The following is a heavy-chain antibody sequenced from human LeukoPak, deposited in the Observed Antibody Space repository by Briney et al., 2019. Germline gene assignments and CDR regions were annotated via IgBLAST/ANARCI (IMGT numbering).Heavy chain of an antibody. Sequence: SSETLSLTCAVYGGSFSAYYWGWTRPPPGKGREWIGEINHSASTNYNPSLKSRVTISVDTSKNQFSLKLSSVTAADTAVYYCARSRGTPDYWGQGTLVTVSS. CDR3: ARSRGTPDY. D-gene: IGHD2-15*01. CDR2: INHSAST. V-gene: IGHV4-34*01. J-gene: IGHJ4*02. CDR1: GGSFSAYY.